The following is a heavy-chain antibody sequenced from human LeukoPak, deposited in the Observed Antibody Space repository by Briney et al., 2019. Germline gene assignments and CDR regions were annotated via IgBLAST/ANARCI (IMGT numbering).Heavy chain of an antibody. V-gene: IGHV3-23*01. D-gene: IGHD3-10*01. CDR1: GFSLSSYS. CDR2: ISGSAGNT. CDR3: ATAFRGQFSYFDQ. J-gene: IGHJ4*02. Sequence: GGSLRLSCAASGFSLSSYSMSWVRQAPGKGLEWVSLISGSAGNTHYADSVKGRFTISRDISRNTLYLQMNSLRAEDTAVYYCATAFRGQFSYFDQWGQGTLVTVSS.